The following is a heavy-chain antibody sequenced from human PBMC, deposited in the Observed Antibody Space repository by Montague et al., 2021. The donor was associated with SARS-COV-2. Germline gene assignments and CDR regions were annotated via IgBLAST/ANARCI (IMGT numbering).Heavy chain of an antibody. V-gene: IGHV4-61*02. CDR2: VYISGST. J-gene: IGHJ4*02. D-gene: IGHD4-17*01. CDR1: GDSINNVNYF. CDR3: ARFTAVTSSLDF. Sequence: TLSLTCSVFGDSINNVNYFWSWIRQPAGKGLEWIGRVYISGSTDYNPSLKSRVTISVDTSKNQFSLKLTSVTAADTAVYYCARFTAVTSSLDFWGQGTLVPVSS.